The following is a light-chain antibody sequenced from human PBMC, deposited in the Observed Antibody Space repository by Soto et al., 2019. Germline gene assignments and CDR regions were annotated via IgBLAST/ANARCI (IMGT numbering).Light chain of an antibody. CDR3: QQYDSYPWT. CDR2: RAS. Sequence: DIQMTQSLSSLSASVGDRVTITCRASQSISTWLAWFQQKPGTAPKLLIYRASSLEGGAPSRFSGSGSGTAFTLTSSRLQPDDFTSYYCQQYDSYPWTFSQGTKVEIK. J-gene: IGKJ1*01. CDR1: QSISTW. V-gene: IGKV1-5*03.